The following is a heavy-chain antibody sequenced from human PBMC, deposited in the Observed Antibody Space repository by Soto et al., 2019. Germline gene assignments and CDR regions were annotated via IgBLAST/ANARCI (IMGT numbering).Heavy chain of an antibody. D-gene: IGHD6-13*01. CDR3: ASRYSSSWYAVDY. Sequence: VQLVESGGGLVQPGGSLRLSCAASGFTFSSYWMHWVRQAPGKGLVWVSRINSDGSSTSYADSVKGRFTISRDNAKNTLYLQMNSLRAEDTAVYYCASRYSSSWYAVDYWGQGTLVTVSS. V-gene: IGHV3-74*01. CDR2: INSDGSST. J-gene: IGHJ4*02. CDR1: GFTFSSYW.